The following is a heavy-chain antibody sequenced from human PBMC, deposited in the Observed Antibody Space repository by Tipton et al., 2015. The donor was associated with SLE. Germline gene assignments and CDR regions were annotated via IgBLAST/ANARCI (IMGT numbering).Heavy chain of an antibody. CDR1: GGSISRSTYY. Sequence: TLSLTCTVSGGSISRSTYYWGWIRQPPGKGLEWIGSIYHSGSTYYNPSLKSRVTISVDTSKNQFSLKLSSVTAADTAVYYCARADGAARLWYFDLWGRGTLVTVSS. J-gene: IGHJ2*01. V-gene: IGHV4-39*07. CDR3: ARADGAARLWYFDL. CDR2: IYHSGST. D-gene: IGHD6-6*01.